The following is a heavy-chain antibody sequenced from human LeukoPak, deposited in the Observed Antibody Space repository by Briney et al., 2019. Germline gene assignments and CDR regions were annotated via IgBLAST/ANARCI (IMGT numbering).Heavy chain of an antibody. CDR3: ARDLKDDYEGNFDY. V-gene: IGHV3-30*04. CDR1: GFTFSSYA. J-gene: IGHJ4*02. D-gene: IGHD4-17*01. Sequence: PGGSLRLSCAASGFTFSSYAMHWVRQAPGKGLEWVAVISYDGSNKYYADSVKGRFTISRDNSKNTLYLQMNSLRAEDTAVYYCARDLKDDYEGNFDYWGQGTLVTVSS. CDR2: ISYDGSNK.